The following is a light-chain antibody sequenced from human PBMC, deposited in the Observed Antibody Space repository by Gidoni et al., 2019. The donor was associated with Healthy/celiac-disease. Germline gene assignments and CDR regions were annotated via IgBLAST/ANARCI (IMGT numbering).Light chain of an antibody. J-gene: IGKJ1*01. CDR1: QSSSSY. CDR2: AAS. V-gene: IGKV1-39*01. CDR3: QQSYSTPRR. Sequence: DIQMTQSPSSLSASVGDRVTITCRASQSSSSYLNWYQQKPGKAPKLLIYAASSLQSGFPSRFSGSGSGTDFTLTISSLQPEDFATYYCQQSYSTPRRFGQGTKVEIK.